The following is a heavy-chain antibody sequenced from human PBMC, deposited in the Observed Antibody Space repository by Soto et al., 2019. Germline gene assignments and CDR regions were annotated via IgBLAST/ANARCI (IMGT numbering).Heavy chain of an antibody. Sequence: SVKVSCKASGGTFSSYAISWVRQAPGQGLEWMGGIIPIFGTANYAQKFQGRVTITADESTSTAYMELSSLRSEDTAVYYCVSPGPPGYSSSWYGWYFDLWGRGTLVTVSS. D-gene: IGHD6-13*01. CDR3: VSPGPPGYSSSWYGWYFDL. V-gene: IGHV1-69*13. CDR1: GGTFSSYA. CDR2: IIPIFGTA. J-gene: IGHJ2*01.